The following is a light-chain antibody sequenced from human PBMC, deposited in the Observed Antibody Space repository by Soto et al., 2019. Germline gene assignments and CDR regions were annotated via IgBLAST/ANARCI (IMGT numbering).Light chain of an antibody. CDR1: QSVSSSY. J-gene: IGKJ4*01. CDR3: QQYGSSPLFA. CDR2: GAS. Sequence: EIVLTQSPGTLSLSPGERATLSCRASQSVSSSYLAWYQQKPGQAPRLLFHGASSRATGIPDRFSGSGSGTDFTLTISRLEPEDFAVYYCQQYGSSPLFAFGGGTKVEIK. V-gene: IGKV3-20*01.